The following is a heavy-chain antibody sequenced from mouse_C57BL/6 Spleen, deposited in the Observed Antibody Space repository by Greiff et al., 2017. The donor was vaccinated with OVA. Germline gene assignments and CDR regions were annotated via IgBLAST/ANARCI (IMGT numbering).Heavy chain of an antibody. Sequence: QVQLQQPGAELVRPGTSVKLSCKASGYTFTSYWMHWVKQRPGQGLEWIGVIDPSDSYTNYNQKFKGKATLTVDTSSSTAYMQLSSLTSEDSAVYYCARGGHDPYYYAKGYWGQGTSVTVSS. D-gene: IGHD3-3*01. CDR1: GYTFTSYW. J-gene: IGHJ4*01. V-gene: IGHV1-59*01. CDR3: ARGGHDPYYYAKGY. CDR2: IDPSDSYT.